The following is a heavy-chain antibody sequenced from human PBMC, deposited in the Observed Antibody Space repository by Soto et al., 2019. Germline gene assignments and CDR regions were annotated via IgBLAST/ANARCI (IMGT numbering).Heavy chain of an antibody. D-gene: IGHD3-10*01. CDR2: IYHTGAT. CDR3: ARGAVVSLVRGVMAGNWFDP. V-gene: IGHV4-30-4*01. J-gene: IGHJ5*02. Sequence: SETLSLTCTVSGASLISLVNYWPWIRQPQGKGLEWIGHIYHTGATYYNPSLESRVVMSVDTSNDQFSLKLSSVTAADTAVFYCARGAVVSLVRGVMAGNWFDPWGQATLVTVS. CDR1: GASLISLVNY.